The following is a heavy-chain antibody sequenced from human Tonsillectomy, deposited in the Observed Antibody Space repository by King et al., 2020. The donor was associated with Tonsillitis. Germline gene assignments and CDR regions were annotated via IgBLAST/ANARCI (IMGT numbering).Heavy chain of an antibody. D-gene: IGHD7-27*01. V-gene: IGHV2-5*02. J-gene: IGHJ4*02. CDR2: IYLDDTE. CDR1: GLSVTTGGVG. Sequence: TLKESGPTLVKPTQTLTLTCTVSGLSVTTGGVGVGWIRQPPGKALEWLALIYLDDTEYYRPSLKNRLNITKDNSKNQVVLTMTNMDPVDTATYYCARTGEPYFDSWGQGTLVIVSS. CDR3: ARTGEPYFDS.